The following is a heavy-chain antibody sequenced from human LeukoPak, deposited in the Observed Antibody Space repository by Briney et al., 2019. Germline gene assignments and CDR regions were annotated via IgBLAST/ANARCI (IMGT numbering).Heavy chain of an antibody. V-gene: IGHV4-59*08. CDR3: ARLTFDAFDI. CDR1: GGSISSYY. Sequence: PSETLSLTCTVSGGSISSYYWSWIRQPPGKGLEWIGYIYYGGSTNYNPSLKSRVTISVDTSKNQFSLKLSSVTAADTAVYYCARLTFDAFDIWGQGTMVTVSS. D-gene: IGHD2/OR15-2a*01. CDR2: IYYGGST. J-gene: IGHJ3*02.